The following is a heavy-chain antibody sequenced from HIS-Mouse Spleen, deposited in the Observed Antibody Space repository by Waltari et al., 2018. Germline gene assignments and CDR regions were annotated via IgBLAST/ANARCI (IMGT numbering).Heavy chain of an antibody. J-gene: IGHJ4*02. CDR2: IDWDDDK. CDR3: ARIAEGYSSGWYAFDY. CDR1: GFSLSTSGLC. V-gene: IGHV2-70*15. D-gene: IGHD6-19*01. Sequence: QVTLRESGPALVKPTQTLTLTCTFSGFSLSTSGLCVSWIRQPPGEALEWLARIDWDDDKYYSTALKARLTVSKDTSKNQVVPTMTNMDRVDTATYYCARIAEGYSSGWYAFDYWGQGTLVTVSS.